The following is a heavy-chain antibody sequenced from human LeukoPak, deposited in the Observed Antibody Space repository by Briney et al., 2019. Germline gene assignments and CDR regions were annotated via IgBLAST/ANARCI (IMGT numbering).Heavy chain of an antibody. J-gene: IGHJ5*02. CDR1: GYTFTGYY. CDR2: INPNSGDT. CDR3: AKEQMATAFDP. Sequence: ASVKVSCKASGYTFTGYYMHWLRQAPGQGLEWMGWINPNSGDTKYAQKFQGRVTMTRDTSISTAYMELSRLRSDDTAVYYCAKEQMATAFDPWGQGTLVTVSS. V-gene: IGHV1-2*02. D-gene: IGHD5-24*01.